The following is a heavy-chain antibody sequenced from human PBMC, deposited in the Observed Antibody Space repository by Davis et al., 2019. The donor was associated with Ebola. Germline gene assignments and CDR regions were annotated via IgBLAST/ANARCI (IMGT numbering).Heavy chain of an antibody. V-gene: IGHV3-30-3*01. CDR3: ARDFPFAVGAFDI. CDR1: GFTFSSYA. D-gene: IGHD2-2*01. CDR2: ISYDGSNK. Sequence: GESLKISCAASGFTFSSYAMHWVRQAPGKGLEWVAVISYDGSNKYYADSVKGRFTISRDNSKNTLYLQMNSLRAEDTAVYYCARDFPFAVGAFDIWGQGTMVTVSS. J-gene: IGHJ3*02.